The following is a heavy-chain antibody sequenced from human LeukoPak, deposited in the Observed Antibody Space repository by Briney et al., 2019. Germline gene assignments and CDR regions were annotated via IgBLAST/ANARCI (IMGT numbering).Heavy chain of an antibody. V-gene: IGHV3-7*01. CDR2: IKQDGSEK. D-gene: IGHD1-26*01. Sequence: GGSLRLSCAASGFTFSSYWMSWVRQAPGKGLEWVANIKQDGSEKYYVDSVKGRFTISRDNAKSSLYLQMNSLRAEDTAVYYCATIQGSGSYYKYFDLWGRGTLVTVSS. CDR1: GFTFSSYW. CDR3: ATIQGSGSYYKYFDL. J-gene: IGHJ2*01.